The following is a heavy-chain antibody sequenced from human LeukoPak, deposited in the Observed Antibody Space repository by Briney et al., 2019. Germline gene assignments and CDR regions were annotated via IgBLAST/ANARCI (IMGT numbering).Heavy chain of an antibody. CDR3: ARDVSIAVARPFFDY. CDR2: IRDDGSNK. Sequence: ERSLRLSCAASGFTFSNYGMHWVRQAPGRGLEWVAFIRDDGSNKYYADSVKGRFTISRDNSKSTLFLQMSSLRAEDTAVYYCARDVSIAVARPFFDYWGQGTLVTVSS. J-gene: IGHJ4*02. V-gene: IGHV3-33*08. CDR1: GFTFSNYG. D-gene: IGHD6-19*01.